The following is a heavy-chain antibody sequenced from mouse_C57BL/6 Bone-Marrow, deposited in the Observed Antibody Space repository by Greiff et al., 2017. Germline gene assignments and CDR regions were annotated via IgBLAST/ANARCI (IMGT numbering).Heavy chain of an antibody. CDR1: GYSITSGYY. J-gene: IGHJ4*01. V-gene: IGHV3-6*01. Sequence: EVKLVESGPGLVKPSQSLSLTCSVTGYSITSGYYWNWIRQFPGNKLEWMGYISYDGSNNYNPSLKNRISITRDTSKNQFFLKLNSVTTEDTATYYCASDHYAMDYWGQGTSVTVSS. CDR3: ASDHYAMDY. CDR2: ISYDGSN.